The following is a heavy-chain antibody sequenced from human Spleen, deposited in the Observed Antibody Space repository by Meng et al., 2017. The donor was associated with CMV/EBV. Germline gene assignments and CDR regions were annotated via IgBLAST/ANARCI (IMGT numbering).Heavy chain of an antibody. CDR1: GYTFTGYY. Sequence: ASVKVSCKASGYTFTGYYMHWVRQAPGQGLEWMGWINPNSGGTNYAQKFQGRVTMTRDTSISTAYMELSRLRSDDTAVYYCARGRPTGPLGGVIRGPFDYWGQGTLVTVSS. J-gene: IGHJ4*02. CDR3: ARGRPTGPLGGVIRGPFDY. D-gene: IGHD3-16*02. V-gene: IGHV1-2*02. CDR2: INPNSGGT.